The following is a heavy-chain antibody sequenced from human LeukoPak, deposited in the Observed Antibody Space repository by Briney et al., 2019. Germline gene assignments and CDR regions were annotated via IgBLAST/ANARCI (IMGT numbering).Heavy chain of an antibody. CDR2: IKSKTDGGTT. CDR3: TTAGIVLMVYVDY. V-gene: IGHV3-15*01. Sequence: GSPRLSCAASGFTFSNAWMSWVRQAPGKGLEWVGRIKSKTDGGTTDYAAPVKGRFTISRDDSKNTLYLQMNSLKTEDTAVYYCTTAGIVLMVYVDYWGQGTLVTVSS. CDR1: GFTFSNAW. J-gene: IGHJ4*02. D-gene: IGHD2-8*01.